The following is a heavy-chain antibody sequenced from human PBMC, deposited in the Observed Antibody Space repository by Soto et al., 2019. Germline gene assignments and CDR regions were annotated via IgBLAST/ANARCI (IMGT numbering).Heavy chain of an antibody. Sequence: PGGSLRLSCAASGFSFSVYALHWVRQAPGKGLEWVALISYDGRNKYYADSVQGRFTISRDNAKNSRYLQMNSLRAEDTAVYYCARGYCTNGVCYTGVTPIDYWGQGTLVTVSS. CDR2: ISYDGRNK. V-gene: IGHV3-30*04. CDR1: GFSFSVYA. CDR3: ARGYCTNGVCYTGVTPIDY. J-gene: IGHJ4*02. D-gene: IGHD2-8*01.